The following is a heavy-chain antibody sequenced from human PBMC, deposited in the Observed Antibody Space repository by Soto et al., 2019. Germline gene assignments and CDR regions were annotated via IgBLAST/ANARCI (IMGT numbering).Heavy chain of an antibody. D-gene: IGHD3-10*01. V-gene: IGHV4-61*01. Sequence: SETLSLTCTVSGGSVSSGSYYWSWIRQPPGKGLEWIGYIYYSGSTNYNPSLKSRVTISVDTSKNQFSLKLSSVTAADTAVYYCARTLWFGDLFGLDPWGQGTLVTVYS. J-gene: IGHJ5*02. CDR2: IYYSGST. CDR1: GGSVSSGSYY. CDR3: ARTLWFGDLFGLDP.